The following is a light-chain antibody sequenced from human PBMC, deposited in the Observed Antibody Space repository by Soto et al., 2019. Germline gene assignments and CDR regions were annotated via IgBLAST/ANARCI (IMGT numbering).Light chain of an antibody. CDR1: SSNIGRNM. Sequence: QSVLTQSHSASGTHGQRGVISCSGSSSNIGRNMLNWYPQLPGTAPKLLMYYDNQRPSGVPDRFSGSRSGTSASLAISGLQSEDESDYYCAACDDRLNGEIFGTGTKLTVL. V-gene: IGLV1-44*01. CDR3: AACDDRLNGEI. J-gene: IGLJ1*01. CDR2: YDN.